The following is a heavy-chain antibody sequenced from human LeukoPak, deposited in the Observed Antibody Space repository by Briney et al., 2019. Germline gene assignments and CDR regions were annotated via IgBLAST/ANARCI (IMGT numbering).Heavy chain of an antibody. J-gene: IGHJ5*02. CDR2: IYHSGST. Sequence: SETQSLTCTVSGYSISSGYYWGWIRQPPGKGLEWIGSIYHSGSTYYNPSLKSRVTISVDTSKNQFSLKLSSVTAADTAVYYCARSSSFDPWGQGTLVTVSS. CDR1: GYSISSGYY. CDR3: ARSSSFDP. V-gene: IGHV4-38-2*02.